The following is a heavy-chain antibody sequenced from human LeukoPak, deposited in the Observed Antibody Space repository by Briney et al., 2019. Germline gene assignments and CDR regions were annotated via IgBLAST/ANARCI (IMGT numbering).Heavy chain of an antibody. CDR3: ASSGSKRYYYYYMDV. CDR1: GFTXSSYG. Sequence: SLXXSXXASGFTXSSYGMHWVRQAPGKGLEWVANIKQDGSEKYYVDSVKGRFTISRDNAKNSMYLQMNSLRAEDTAVYYCASSGSKRYYYYYMDVWGKGTTVTVSS. D-gene: IGHD1-26*01. CDR2: IKQDGSEK. J-gene: IGHJ6*03. V-gene: IGHV3-7*01.